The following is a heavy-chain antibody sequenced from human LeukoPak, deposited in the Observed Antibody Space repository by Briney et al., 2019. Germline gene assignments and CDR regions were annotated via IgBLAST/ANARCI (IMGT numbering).Heavy chain of an antibody. Sequence: GGSLRLSCAASGLIFSSYGMHCVRQAPGKGLEWVAFIRYDADNKYYADSVKGRFTISRDNSKNTLYLQMNSLRAEDTAVYNCAKDLTGTYCLDYWGQGTLVTVSS. V-gene: IGHV3-30*02. D-gene: IGHD1-1*01. J-gene: IGHJ4*02. CDR2: IRYDADNK. CDR1: GLIFSSYG. CDR3: AKDLTGTYCLDY.